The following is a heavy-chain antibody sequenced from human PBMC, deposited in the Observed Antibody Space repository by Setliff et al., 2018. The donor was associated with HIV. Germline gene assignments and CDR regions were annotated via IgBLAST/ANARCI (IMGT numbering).Heavy chain of an antibody. J-gene: IGHJ4*02. CDR1: GGSISSSSYY. CDR3: ARGFNSYGSCSYLPLGY. D-gene: IGHD3-10*01. Sequence: SETLSLTCTVSGGSISSSSYYWGWIRQPPGKGREWIGSIYYRGSTYCNPSLKSRVTISVDTSKNQFSLKLNSVTAADTAVYYCARGFNSYGSCSYLPLGYWGQGTLVTVSS. V-gene: IGHV4-39*01. CDR2: IYYRGST.